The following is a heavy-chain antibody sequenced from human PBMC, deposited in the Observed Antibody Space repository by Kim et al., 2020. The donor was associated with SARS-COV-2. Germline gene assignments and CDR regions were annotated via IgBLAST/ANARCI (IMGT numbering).Heavy chain of an antibody. CDR3: ARGRGNSYDTEKYFDY. V-gene: IGHV3-66*01. Sequence: GGSLRLSCAASGFTVSNNYMSWVRQAPGKGLEWVSVIYTGGDTYSPESVKGRFTFSRDISKNTLYLQMNSLRAEDTAVYYCARGRGNSYDTEKYFDYWGQGTLVTVSS. CDR2: IYTGGDT. CDR1: GFTVSNNY. J-gene: IGHJ4*02. D-gene: IGHD3-16*01.